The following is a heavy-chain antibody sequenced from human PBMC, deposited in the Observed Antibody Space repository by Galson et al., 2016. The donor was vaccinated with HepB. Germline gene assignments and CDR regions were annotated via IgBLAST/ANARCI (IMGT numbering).Heavy chain of an antibody. CDR3: VREEESSCYQREGYFDY. CDR2: ITPMFDIG. Sequence: SVKVSCKASGGTFSNSDLSWVRQAPGQGLEWMGGITPMFDIGNYAQKFQGRLTITADESTSTIYMDLTSMRPEDKAVYYCVREEESSCYQREGYFDYWGQGTLVTVSS. D-gene: IGHD3-22*01. V-gene: IGHV1-69*13. J-gene: IGHJ4*02. CDR1: GGTFSNSD.